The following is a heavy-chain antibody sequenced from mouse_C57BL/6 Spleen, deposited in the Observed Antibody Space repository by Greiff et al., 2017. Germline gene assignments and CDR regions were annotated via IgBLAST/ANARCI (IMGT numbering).Heavy chain of an antibody. J-gene: IGHJ4*01. CDR2: INPSSGYT. Sequence: VKLQESGAELARPGASVKMSCKASGYTFTSYTMHWVKQRPGQGLEWIGYINPSSGYTKYNQKFKDKATLTADKSSSTAYMQLSSLTSEDSAVYYCARGVGSYYAMDYWGQGTSVTVSS. CDR3: ARGVGSYYAMDY. D-gene: IGHD1-1*02. V-gene: IGHV1-4*01. CDR1: GYTFTSYT.